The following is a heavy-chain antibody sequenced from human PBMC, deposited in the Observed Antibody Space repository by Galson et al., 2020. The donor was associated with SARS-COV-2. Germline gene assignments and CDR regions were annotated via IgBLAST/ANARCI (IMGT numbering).Heavy chain of an antibody. CDR3: ARGQGWLRPETSFDY. J-gene: IGHJ4*02. Sequence: GESLKISCKASGYTFTSYYMHWVRQAPGQGLEWMGIINPSGGSTSYAQKFQGRVTMTRDTSTSTVYMELSSLRSEDTAVYYCARGQGWLRPETSFDYWGQGTLVTVSS. CDR2: INPSGGST. V-gene: IGHV1-46*01. CDR1: GYTFTSYY. D-gene: IGHD5-12*01.